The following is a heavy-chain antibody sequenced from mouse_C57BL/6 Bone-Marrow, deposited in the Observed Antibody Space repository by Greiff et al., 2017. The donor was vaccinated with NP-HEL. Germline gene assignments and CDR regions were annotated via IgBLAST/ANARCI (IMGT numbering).Heavy chain of an antibody. CDR3: AIEEGYGNYEFAY. J-gene: IGHJ3*01. CDR2: IYPRDGST. CDR1: GYTFTSYD. D-gene: IGHD2-1*01. V-gene: IGHV1-85*01. Sequence: QVQLQQSGPELVKPGASVKLSCKASGYTFTSYDINWVKQRPGQGLEWIGWIYPRDGSTKYNEKFKGKATLTVDTSSSTAYMEHHSLTSEDSAVYFGAIEEGYGNYEFAYWGQGTLVTVSA.